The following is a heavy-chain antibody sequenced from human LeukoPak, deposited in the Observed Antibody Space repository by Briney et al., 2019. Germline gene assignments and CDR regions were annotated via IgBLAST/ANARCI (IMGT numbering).Heavy chain of an antibody. CDR2: ISSSSSYI. J-gene: IGHJ4*02. Sequence: KPRGSLRLSCAASGFTFSSYSMNWVRQAPGKGLEWVSSISSSSSYIYYADSVKGRFTISRDNAKNSLYLQMNSLRAEDTAVYYCARDYYDYVWGSLYYFDYWGQGTLVTVSS. V-gene: IGHV3-21*01. CDR3: ARDYYDYVWGSLYYFDY. D-gene: IGHD3-16*01. CDR1: GFTFSSYS.